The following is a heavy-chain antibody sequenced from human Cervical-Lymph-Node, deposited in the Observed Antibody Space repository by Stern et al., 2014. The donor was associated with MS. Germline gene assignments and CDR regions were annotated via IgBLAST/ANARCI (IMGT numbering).Heavy chain of an antibody. V-gene: IGHV3-9*01. J-gene: IGHJ6*02. Sequence: EVQLVESGGGLVQPGRSLRLSCAASGFTFDDYAMHWVRQAPGEGLEWVSGISGNGGKTDYADSVKGRFTISRDNAKKPLYLQMASLGAEDTAWYYCEKDMGGGSPYAMDVGGQGTTVTVSS. D-gene: IGHD3-16*01. CDR1: GFTFDDYA. CDR3: EKDMGGGSPYAMDV. CDR2: ISGNGGKT.